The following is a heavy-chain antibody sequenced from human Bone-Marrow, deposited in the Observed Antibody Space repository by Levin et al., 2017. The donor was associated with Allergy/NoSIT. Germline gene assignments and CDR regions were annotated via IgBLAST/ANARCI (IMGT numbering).Heavy chain of an antibody. CDR3: ARGIVSLTPIFDN. J-gene: IGHJ4*02. CDR1: GDSISRGDYC. D-gene: IGHD2-21*01. CDR2: IHNTGVT. Sequence: PSQTLSLTCSVSGDSISRGDYCWSWIRQLPGKGLEWLGHIHNTGVTYYKPSLQSRLNMSIDTSKKQFSLNLSSVTAADTAVYYCARGIVSLTPIFDNWGQGTLVTVSS. V-gene: IGHV4-30-4*08.